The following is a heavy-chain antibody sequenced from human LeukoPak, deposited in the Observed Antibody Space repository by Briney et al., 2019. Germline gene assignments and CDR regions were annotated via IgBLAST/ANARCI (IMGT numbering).Heavy chain of an antibody. J-gene: IGHJ5*02. D-gene: IGHD4-17*01. CDR1: GFTVSSNY. CDR3: ARADGYGDYAGGNWFDP. CDR2: IYSGGST. Sequence: GGSLRLSCAASGFTVSSNYMSWVRQAPGKGLDWVSVIYSGGSTYYADSVKGRFTISRDNSKNTLYLQMNSLRAEDTAVYYCARADGYGDYAGGNWFDPWGQGTLVTVSS. V-gene: IGHV3-66*01.